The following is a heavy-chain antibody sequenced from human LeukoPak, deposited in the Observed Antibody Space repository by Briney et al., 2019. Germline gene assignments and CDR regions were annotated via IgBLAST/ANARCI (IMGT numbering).Heavy chain of an antibody. CDR2: IHYSGTT. CDR3: ARVSWFPGTSYYYMDV. D-gene: IGHD1-1*01. J-gene: IGHJ6*03. Sequence: PSETLSLTCTVSGGSISSYYWSWIRQPPGKGLEWIGYIHYSGTTNYNPSLKSRVTISVDTSKSQFSLKLSSVTAADTAVYYCARVSWFPGTSYYYMDVWGKGTTVTVSS. CDR1: GGSISSYY. V-gene: IGHV4-59*01.